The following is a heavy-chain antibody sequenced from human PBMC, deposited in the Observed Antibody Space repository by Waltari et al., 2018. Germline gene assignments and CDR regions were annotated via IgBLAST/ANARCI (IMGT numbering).Heavy chain of an antibody. CDR1: GGTFSSYA. Sequence: KKPGSSVKVSCKASGGTFSSYAISWVRQAPGQGLEWMGGIIPIFGTANYAQKFQGRVTITADESTSTAYMELSSLRSEDTAVYYCARGSRDCSSTSCYPYYYYYMDVWGKGTTVTVSS. D-gene: IGHD2-2*01. CDR3: ARGSRDCSSTSCYPYYYYYMDV. V-gene: IGHV1-69*01. J-gene: IGHJ6*03. CDR2: IIPIFGTA.